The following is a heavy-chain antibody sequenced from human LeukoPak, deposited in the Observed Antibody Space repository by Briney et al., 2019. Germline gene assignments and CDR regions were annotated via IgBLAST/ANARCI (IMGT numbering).Heavy chain of an antibody. Sequence: PGGSLRLSCAASGFTFNSYGMHWVRQAPGKGLEWVAFIQYDGSHTYYADSVKGRFTTSRDNSKNTLYLQMNSLRAEDTAVYYCAKDAPYDYTWDYFDYWGQGTLVTVSS. CDR2: IQYDGSHT. J-gene: IGHJ4*02. CDR3: AKDAPYDYTWDYFDY. D-gene: IGHD3-16*01. CDR1: GFTFNSYG. V-gene: IGHV3-30*02.